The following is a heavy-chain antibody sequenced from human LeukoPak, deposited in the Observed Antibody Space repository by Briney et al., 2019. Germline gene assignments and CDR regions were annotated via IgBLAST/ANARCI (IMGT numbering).Heavy chain of an antibody. J-gene: IGHJ4*02. Sequence: ASVKVSCKASGYTCTGYYMHWVRQAPGQGLEWMGRINPNSGGTNYAQKFQGRVTMTRDTSISTAYMELSRLRSDDTAVYYCARDREVRAYSYGYWGQGTLVTVSS. CDR2: INPNSGGT. V-gene: IGHV1-2*06. D-gene: IGHD5-18*01. CDR1: GYTCTGYY. CDR3: ARDREVRAYSYGY.